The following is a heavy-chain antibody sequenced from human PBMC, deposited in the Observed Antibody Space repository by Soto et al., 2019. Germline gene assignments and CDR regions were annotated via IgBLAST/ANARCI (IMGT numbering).Heavy chain of an antibody. D-gene: IGHD3-22*01. J-gene: IGHJ4*02. V-gene: IGHV1-18*01. Sequence: VASVKVSCKASGYTFTSYGISWVRQAPGQGLEWMGWISAYNGNTNYAQKLQGRVTMTTDTSTSTAYMELRSLRSDDTAVYYCARESGSMTYYYDSSAVGYFDYWGQGTLVTVSS. CDR1: GYTFTSYG. CDR2: ISAYNGNT. CDR3: ARESGSMTYYYDSSAVGYFDY.